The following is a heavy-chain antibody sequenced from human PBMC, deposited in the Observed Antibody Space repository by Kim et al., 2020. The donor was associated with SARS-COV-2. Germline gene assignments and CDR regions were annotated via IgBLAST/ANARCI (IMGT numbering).Heavy chain of an antibody. Sequence: GGSLRLSCAASGFTFSSYWMHWVRQAPGKGLVWVSRINSDGSSTSYADSVKGRFTISRDNAKNTLYLQMNSLRAEDTAVYYCAREYCSSTSCYVFWYYYYGMDVWGQGTTVTVSS. J-gene: IGHJ6*02. CDR2: INSDGSST. CDR1: GFTFSSYW. CDR3: AREYCSSTSCYVFWYYYYGMDV. V-gene: IGHV3-74*01. D-gene: IGHD2-2*01.